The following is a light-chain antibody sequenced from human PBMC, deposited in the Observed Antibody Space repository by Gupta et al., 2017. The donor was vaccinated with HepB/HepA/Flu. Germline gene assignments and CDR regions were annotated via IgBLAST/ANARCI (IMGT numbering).Light chain of an antibody. Sequence: DSRIAQFPSSVSASVGARITITCRASQGLSSWLAWYQHKPGKAPKRLIFAASNLQSGVPARFSGSESGTDFTLTISSLQPEDFATYYCQQAKSFPLTFGGGTKVEIK. CDR1: QGLSSW. CDR3: QQAKSFPLT. J-gene: IGKJ4*01. CDR2: AAS. V-gene: IGKV1-12*01.